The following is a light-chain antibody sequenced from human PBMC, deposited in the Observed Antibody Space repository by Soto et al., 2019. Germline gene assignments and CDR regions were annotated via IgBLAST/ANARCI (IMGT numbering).Light chain of an antibody. CDR2: EVS. Sequence: QSVLTQPPSESGSPGQSVTISCTGTSSDVGGYNYVSWYQQHPGKAPKLMIYEVSKRPSGVPDRFSGSKSGNTASLTVSGLQAEDDADYYCSSYAGSNNLVFGGGTKLTVL. CDR3: SSYAGSNNLV. J-gene: IGLJ2*01. CDR1: SSDVGGYNY. V-gene: IGLV2-8*01.